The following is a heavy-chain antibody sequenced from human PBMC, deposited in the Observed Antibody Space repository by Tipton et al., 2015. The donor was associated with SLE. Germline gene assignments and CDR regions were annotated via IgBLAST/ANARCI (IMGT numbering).Heavy chain of an antibody. CDR3: ARSRSSGGGLDY. V-gene: IGHV5-51*01. J-gene: IGHJ4*02. CDR2: IYPGDSHT. CDR1: GYSFTTYW. D-gene: IGHD3-22*01. Sequence: QSGAEVKKPGESLKISCKGSGYSFTTYWIGWVRQMPGKGLEWMGIIYPGDSHTRYSPSFQGQVTVSADKSINTAYLQWSSLKASDSAIYYCARSRSSGGGLDYWGQGTLVTVSS.